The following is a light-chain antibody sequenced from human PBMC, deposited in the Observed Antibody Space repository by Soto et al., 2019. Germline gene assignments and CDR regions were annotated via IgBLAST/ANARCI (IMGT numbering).Light chain of an antibody. Sequence: DIQMTQSPSSLSASVGDRVTISCRASQSISTYSNWYRQKPGKAPELLIYAASILQSGVPSRFSGSGSGTDFTLTISSLQPEDFSTYFCQQSYSSPYTFGQGTKLEIK. CDR2: AAS. CDR3: QQSYSSPYT. J-gene: IGKJ2*01. CDR1: QSISTY. V-gene: IGKV1-39*01.